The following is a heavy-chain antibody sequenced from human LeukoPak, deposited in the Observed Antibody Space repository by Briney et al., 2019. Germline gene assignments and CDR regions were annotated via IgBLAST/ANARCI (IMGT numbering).Heavy chain of an antibody. CDR1: GGSFSGYY. CDR2: INHSGST. CDR3: ARQQSAGAFDY. D-gene: IGHD6-13*01. Sequence: KPSETLSLTCAVYGGSFSGYYWSWIRQPPGKGLEWIGEINHSGSTNYNPSLKSRVTISVDTSKNQFSLKLSSVTAADTAVYYCARQQSAGAFDYWGQGTLVTVSS. V-gene: IGHV4-34*01. J-gene: IGHJ4*02.